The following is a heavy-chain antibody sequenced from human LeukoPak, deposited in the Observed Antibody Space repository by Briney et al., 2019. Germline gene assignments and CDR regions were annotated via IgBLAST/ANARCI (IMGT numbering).Heavy chain of an antibody. V-gene: IGHV4-59*01. CDR3: ARGRGGSTSPFDY. CDR1: GGXISSYY. D-gene: IGHD3-10*01. CDR2: IYGSGST. Sequence: SETLSLTCTVSGGXISSYYCSWIRQPPGKGLEWIGHIYGSGSTNYNPSPKSRVTLSVDTSKNQFSLKLSSVTAADTAVYYCARGRGGSTSPFDYWGQGTLVTVSS. J-gene: IGHJ4*02.